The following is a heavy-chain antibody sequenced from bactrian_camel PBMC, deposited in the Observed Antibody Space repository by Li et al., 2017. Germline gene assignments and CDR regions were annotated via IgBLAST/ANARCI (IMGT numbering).Heavy chain of an antibody. D-gene: IGHD2*01. CDR2: IYSFGRST. J-gene: IGHJ4*01. CDR3: AADRRLTRIAHCGSWSKRPTSPY. CDR1: GVTAANYA. Sequence: VQLVESGGASVQAGGSLRLSCPLSGVTAANYAAGWFRRTPGKEREQVAVFIYSFGRSTRYADSVKGRFTISQDSAKNTVYLQMNSLKPEDTAMYYCAADRRLTRIAHCGSWSKRPTSPYWGQGTQVTVS. V-gene: IGHV3S63*01.